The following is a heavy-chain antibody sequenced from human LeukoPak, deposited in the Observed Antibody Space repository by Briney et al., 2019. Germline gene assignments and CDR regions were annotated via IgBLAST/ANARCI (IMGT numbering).Heavy chain of an antibody. CDR2: GSQIGSGIT. CDR1: DGSFSGYY. Sequence: SQTLSLTCGVYDGSFSGYYWSWIRQPPGKGLEWIGEGSQIGSGITNYNPSLKSRVTISADTAKNQFALELSSGTAAGAAMYWQDAFDLWGKGTRVTVS. J-gene: IGHJ5*02. CDR3: DAFDL. V-gene: IGHV4-34*03.